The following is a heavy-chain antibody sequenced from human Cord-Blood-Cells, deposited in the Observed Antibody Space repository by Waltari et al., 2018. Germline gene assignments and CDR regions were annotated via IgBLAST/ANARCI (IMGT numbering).Heavy chain of an antibody. V-gene: IGHV3-48*03. Sequence: EVQLVESGGGLVQPGGSLRLSCAASGFTSSSYELNWVSQAPGKGLEWVSYISSSGSTIYYADSVKGRFTISRDNAKNSLYLQMNSLRAEDTAVYYCARGKSGSYDFDYWGQGTLVTVSS. CDR3: ARGKSGSYDFDY. CDR1: GFTSSSYE. J-gene: IGHJ4*02. D-gene: IGHD3-10*01. CDR2: ISSSGSTI.